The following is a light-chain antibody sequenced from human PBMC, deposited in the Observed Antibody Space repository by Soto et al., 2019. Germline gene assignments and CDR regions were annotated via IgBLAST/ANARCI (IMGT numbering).Light chain of an antibody. CDR1: QSISSNS. Sequence: EMVLTQSPGTLSLSPGERATLSCRASQSISSNSLAWYQQKPGQAPRLLIYGASSRATGIPDRFSGSGSGTHFTLTISRLEPEDFALYYCQQYGSSPRITFGQGTRLEIK. CDR2: GAS. CDR3: QQYGSSPRIT. V-gene: IGKV3-20*01. J-gene: IGKJ5*01.